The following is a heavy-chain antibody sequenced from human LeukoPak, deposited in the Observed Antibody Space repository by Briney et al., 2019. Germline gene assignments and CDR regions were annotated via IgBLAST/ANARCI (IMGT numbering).Heavy chain of an antibody. CDR2: IYPGDSDT. CDR3: ARNRKEWLLDNWFDP. V-gene: IGHV5-51*01. Sequence: PGESLKISCKGSGYSFTSYWIGWVRPMPGKGLEWMGIIYPGDSDTRYSPSFQGQVTISADKSISTAYLQWSSLKASDTAMYYCARNRKEWLLDNWFDPWGQGTLVTVSS. D-gene: IGHD3-3*01. J-gene: IGHJ5*02. CDR1: GYSFTSYW.